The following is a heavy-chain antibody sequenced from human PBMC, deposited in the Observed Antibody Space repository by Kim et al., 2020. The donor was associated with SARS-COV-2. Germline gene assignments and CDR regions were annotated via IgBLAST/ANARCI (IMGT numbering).Heavy chain of an antibody. J-gene: IGHJ4*02. CDR2: IRGRGGST. CDR3: AKEGSGWNTY. CDR1: GVTCSSYA. Sequence: SLLLSFSASGVTCSSYAGGWVRPAPGPGLEWVSAIRGRGGSTYYADSVKGRFTISRDNSKNTLYLQMNSLRAEDTAVYYCAKEGSGWNTYWGQGTLVTVSS. V-gene: IGHV3-23*01. D-gene: IGHD6-19*01.